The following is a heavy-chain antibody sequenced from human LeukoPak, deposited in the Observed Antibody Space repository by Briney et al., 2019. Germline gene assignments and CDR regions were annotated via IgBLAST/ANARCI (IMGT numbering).Heavy chain of an antibody. V-gene: IGHV3-7*01. J-gene: IGHJ6*04. CDR2: IKEDGSEK. CDR3: AELGITMIGGV. Sequence: GRSLRLSCAASGFTFRNYWMRWVRQAPGKGLEWVANIKEDGSEKYYVDSVKGRFTISRDNAKNSLYLQMNSLRAEDTAVYYCAELGITMIGGVWGKGTTVTISS. D-gene: IGHD3-10*02. CDR1: GFTFRNYW.